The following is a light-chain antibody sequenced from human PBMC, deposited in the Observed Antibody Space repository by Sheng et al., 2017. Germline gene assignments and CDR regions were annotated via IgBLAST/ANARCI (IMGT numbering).Light chain of an antibody. V-gene: IGLV1-51*02. J-gene: IGLJ3*02. Sequence: QSVLTQPPSVSATPGQKVTISCSGTSSNIESNYVAWYQHLSGAAPKLLIYEINKRPSGIPDRFSGSRSGTSATLGISGLQTGDEADYSCATWDSSLSAGVFGGGTKVTVL. CDR1: SSNIESNY. CDR3: ATWDSSLSAGV. CDR2: EIN.